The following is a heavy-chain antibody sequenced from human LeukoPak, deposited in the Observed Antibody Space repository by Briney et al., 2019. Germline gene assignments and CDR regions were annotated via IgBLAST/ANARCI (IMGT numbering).Heavy chain of an antibody. Sequence: GGSLSLSCAASGFTFTSSAMSWARQAPGKGLEWVSAISGSGGSTYYADSVKGRFTISRDNSKNTLYLQMNSLRAEDTAVYYCAKGDDSTGWYLHFTHWGQGTLVTVSS. CDR1: GFTFTSSA. D-gene: IGHD6-19*01. CDR2: ISGSGGST. J-gene: IGHJ1*01. CDR3: AKGDDSTGWYLHFTH. V-gene: IGHV3-23*01.